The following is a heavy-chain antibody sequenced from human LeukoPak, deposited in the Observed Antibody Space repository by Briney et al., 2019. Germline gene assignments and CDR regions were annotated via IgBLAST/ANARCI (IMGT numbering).Heavy chain of an antibody. J-gene: IGHJ4*02. D-gene: IGHD4-17*01. V-gene: IGHV3-21*01. CDR3: ARVGSTVTMKSDDY. CDR1: GFTFSSYW. Sequence: GGSLRLSCTASGFTFSSYWMNWVRQAPGKGLEWVSSISSSSSYIYYADSVKGRFTISRDNAKNSLYLQMNSLRAEDTAVYYCARVGSTVTMKSDDYWGQGTLVTVSS. CDR2: ISSSSSYI.